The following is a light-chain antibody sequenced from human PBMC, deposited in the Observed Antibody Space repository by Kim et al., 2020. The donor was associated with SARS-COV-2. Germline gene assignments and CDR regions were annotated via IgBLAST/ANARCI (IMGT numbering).Light chain of an antibody. V-gene: IGLV3-1*01. J-gene: IGLJ2*01. CDR3: QAWDSSTVVV. CDR1: KLGDKY. Sequence: SYELTQPPSVSVSPGQTASITCSGDKLGDKYAYWYQQKPGQSPVLVIYQDSKRPSGIPERFSGSNSGNTATLTISGTQAMDEADYYCQAWDSSTVVVFGGGTQLTVL. CDR2: QDS.